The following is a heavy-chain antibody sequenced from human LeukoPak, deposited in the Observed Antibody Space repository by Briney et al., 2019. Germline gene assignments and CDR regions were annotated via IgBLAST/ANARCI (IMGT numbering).Heavy chain of an antibody. D-gene: IGHD2-2*03. J-gene: IGHJ5*02. CDR3: AKDGYCSSTSCLTP. CDR1: GFTFSSYG. Sequence: GGSLRLSCAASGFTFSSYGMHWVRQAPGKWLEWVAVISYDGSNKYYADSVKGRFTISRDNSKNTLYLQMNSLRAEDTAVYYCAKDGYCSSTSCLTPWGQGTLVTVSS. CDR2: ISYDGSNK. V-gene: IGHV3-30*18.